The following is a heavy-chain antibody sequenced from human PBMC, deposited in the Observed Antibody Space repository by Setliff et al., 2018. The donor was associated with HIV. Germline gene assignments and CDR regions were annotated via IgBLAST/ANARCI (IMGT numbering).Heavy chain of an antibody. CDR2: ISSSSDYI. V-gene: IGHV3-21*01. CDR1: GFTFSSYS. Sequence: GGSLRLSCAVSGFTFSSYSMNWVRQAPGKGLEWVSSISSSSDYIYYADSVEGRFTISRDNSKNTLYLQMNGLRAEDAAVYYCAIPGYYSGWYHFDYWGQGTLVTVSS. J-gene: IGHJ4*02. CDR3: AIPGYYSGWYHFDY. D-gene: IGHD6-19*01.